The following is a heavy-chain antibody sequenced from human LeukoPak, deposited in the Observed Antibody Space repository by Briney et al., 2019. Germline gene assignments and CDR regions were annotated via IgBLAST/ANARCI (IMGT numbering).Heavy chain of an antibody. D-gene: IGHD3-22*01. CDR2: ISGSGVGT. CDR1: GFTFSGYA. V-gene: IGHV3-23*01. J-gene: IGHJ4*02. CDR3: AKGTTYYYGSSGYYYGLGFDY. Sequence: GSLRLSCAASGFTFSGYAMSWVRQAPGKGLEWVSAISGSGVGTYYADSVKGRFTISRDNSKNTLYLQMNSLRAEDTAVYYCAKGTTYYYGSSGYYYGLGFDYWGQGTLVTVSS.